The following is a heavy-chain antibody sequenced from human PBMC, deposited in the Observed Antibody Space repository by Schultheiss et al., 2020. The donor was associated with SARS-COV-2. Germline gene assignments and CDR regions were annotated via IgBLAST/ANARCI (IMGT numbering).Heavy chain of an antibody. CDR1: GFAFSDFA. CDR2: ISNDGSER. J-gene: IGHJ6*03. V-gene: IGHV3-30*01. CDR3: ARGHGYYYYMDV. Sequence: GGSLRLSCAASGFAFSDFAMHWVRQAPGKGLEWVAVISNDGSERYYADSVKGRFTISRDNSKDTLSLQMNSLGPDDTGIYYCARGHGYYYYMDVWGKGTTVTVSS.